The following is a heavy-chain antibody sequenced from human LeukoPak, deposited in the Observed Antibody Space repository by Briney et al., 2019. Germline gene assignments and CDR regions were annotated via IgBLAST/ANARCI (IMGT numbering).Heavy chain of an antibody. Sequence: PGGSLRLSCAASGFTFSSYAMSWVRQAPGKGLEWVSAISGSGGSTYYADSVKGRFTISRDNSKNTLYLQMNSLRAEDTAVYYCARTGYSSGWYVWFDPWGQGTLDTVSS. V-gene: IGHV3-23*01. J-gene: IGHJ5*02. CDR2: ISGSGGST. CDR1: GFTFSSYA. D-gene: IGHD6-19*01. CDR3: ARTGYSSGWYVWFDP.